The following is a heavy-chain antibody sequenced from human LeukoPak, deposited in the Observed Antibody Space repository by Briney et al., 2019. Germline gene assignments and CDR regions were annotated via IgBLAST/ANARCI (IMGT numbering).Heavy chain of an antibody. CDR2: ISYDGSYE. Sequence: GGSLRLSCEASGFTFSSYGMHWVRQAPGKGLEWLAIISYDGSYENYGDSVKGRFTISRDNSKNTLYLQMNSLIVEDTAVYYCARDRQSWVLSGPADRWGQGTLVTVSS. D-gene: IGHD1-26*01. J-gene: IGHJ5*02. V-gene: IGHV3-30*03. CDR3: ARDRQSWVLSGPADR. CDR1: GFTFSSYG.